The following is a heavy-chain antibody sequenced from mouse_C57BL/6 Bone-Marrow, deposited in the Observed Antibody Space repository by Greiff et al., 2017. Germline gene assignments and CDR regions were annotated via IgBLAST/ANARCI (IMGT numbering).Heavy chain of an antibody. J-gene: IGHJ1*03. Sequence: VQLQQSGAELVRPGASVTLSCTASGFNIKDDYMHWVKQRPEQGLEWIGWIDPENGDTEYASKFQGKATITADTSSNTAYLQLSSLTSEDTAVYYCTLYWYFDVWGTGTTVTVSS. V-gene: IGHV14-4*01. CDR2: IDPENGDT. CDR3: TLYWYFDV. CDR1: GFNIKDDY.